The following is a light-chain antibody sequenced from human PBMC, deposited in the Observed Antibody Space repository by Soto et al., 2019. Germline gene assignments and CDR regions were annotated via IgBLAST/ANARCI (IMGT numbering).Light chain of an antibody. V-gene: IGKV4-1*01. CDR1: RSVFYSSNNKDC. CDR2: WAS. J-gene: IGKJ3*01. CDR3: QQYYSTPFT. Sequence: DIVMTQSPDSLAVSLGERATINCKSSRSVFYSSNNKDCLAWYQQKPGQPPKLLIYWASTRESGVPDRFSGSGSGTAFSLTISSLQAEDVAVYYCQQYYSTPFTFGPGTKVDIK.